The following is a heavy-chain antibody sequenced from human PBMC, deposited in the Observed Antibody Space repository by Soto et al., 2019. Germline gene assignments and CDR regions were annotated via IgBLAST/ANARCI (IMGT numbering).Heavy chain of an antibody. CDR1: GYSFTSYW. J-gene: IGHJ4*02. CDR3: ARQSLYCSSTSCYDGEYYFDY. Sequence: GESLKISCQGSGYSFTSYWIGWVRQMPGKGLEWMGIIYPGDSDTRYSPSFQGQGTISADKYISTAYLQWSSLKASDTAMYYCARQSLYCSSTSCYDGEYYFDYWGQGTLVTVSS. V-gene: IGHV5-51*01. D-gene: IGHD2-2*01. CDR2: IYPGDSDT.